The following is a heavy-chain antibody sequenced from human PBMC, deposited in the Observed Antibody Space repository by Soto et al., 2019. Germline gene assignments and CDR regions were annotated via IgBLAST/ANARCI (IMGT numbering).Heavy chain of an antibody. J-gene: IGHJ3*02. V-gene: IGHV4-39*01. CDR3: AGWFAVAAPIQALDAFDI. D-gene: IGHD6-19*01. CDR1: GGSISSSSYY. CDR2: IYYSGST. Sequence: QLQLQESGPGLVKPSETLSLTCTVSGGSISSSSYYWGWIRQPPGKGLEWIGSIYYSGSTYYNPSLKSRVTISVDTSKNQFSLKLSSVTAAYTAVYYCAGWFAVAAPIQALDAFDIWGQGTMVTVSS.